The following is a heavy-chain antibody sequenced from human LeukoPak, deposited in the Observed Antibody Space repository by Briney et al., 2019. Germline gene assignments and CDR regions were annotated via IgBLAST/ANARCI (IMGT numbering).Heavy chain of an antibody. J-gene: IGHJ4*02. CDR3: ARGGRVGCSGGSCFLDY. D-gene: IGHD2-15*01. CDR2: IYYSGRA. CDR1: GGSITSGGYY. Sequence: SETLSLTCTVSGGSITSGGYYFSWVRQYPGKGLEWIGYIYYSGRAYYNPSLESRVSMSADTSNKQLSLMLTSVTAAATAIYFCARGGRVGCSGGSCFLDYWGPGTLVTVSS. V-gene: IGHV4-31*03.